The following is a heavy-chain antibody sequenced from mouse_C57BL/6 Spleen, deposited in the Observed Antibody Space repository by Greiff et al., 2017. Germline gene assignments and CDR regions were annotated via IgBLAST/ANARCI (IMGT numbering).Heavy chain of an antibody. D-gene: IGHD2-5*01. Sequence: QVQLQQSGAELVRPGASVTLSCKASGYTFTDYEMHWVKQTPVHGLEWIGAIDPETGGTAYNQKFKGKAILTADKSSSTAYMELRSLTSEDAAVYYCTGDDYSNYVWAWLAYWGQGTLVTVSA. CDR1: GYTFTDYE. CDR3: TGDDYSNYVWAWLAY. J-gene: IGHJ3*01. V-gene: IGHV1-15*01. CDR2: IDPETGGT.